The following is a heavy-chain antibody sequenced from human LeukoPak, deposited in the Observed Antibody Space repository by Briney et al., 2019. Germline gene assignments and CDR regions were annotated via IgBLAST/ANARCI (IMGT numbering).Heavy chain of an antibody. D-gene: IGHD6-19*01. Sequence: GSLRLSCAGTGPSFSSNFLSWVRQAPGKGLEWVSVIYGGGSTYYADSVKGRFTISRDTPKNTLYLQMNSLRVEDTAVYYCASWPVGWYGEDSWGQGTLVTVSS. J-gene: IGHJ4*02. V-gene: IGHV3-53*01. CDR3: ASWPVGWYGEDS. CDR2: IYGGGST. CDR1: GPSFSSNF.